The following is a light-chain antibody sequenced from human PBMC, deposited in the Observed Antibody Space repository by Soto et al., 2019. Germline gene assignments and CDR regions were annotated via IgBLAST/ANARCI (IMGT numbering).Light chain of an antibody. V-gene: IGKV1-5*01. CDR1: QSISDY. Sequence: DIQMTQSPSTLSASVGDRVIITCRASQSISDYLAWYQQKPGKAPKLLIYDASSLDSGVPSRFSGSGFGTEFSLTISSLQPDDFGSYYCQHMRTFGQGTKVDIK. CDR2: DAS. J-gene: IGKJ1*01. CDR3: QHMRT.